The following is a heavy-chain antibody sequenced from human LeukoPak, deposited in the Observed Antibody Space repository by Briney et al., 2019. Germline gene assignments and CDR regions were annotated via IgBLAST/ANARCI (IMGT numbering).Heavy chain of an antibody. V-gene: IGHV1-69*13. CDR1: GGTFSSYA. D-gene: IGHD3-22*01. J-gene: IGHJ3*02. Sequence: SVKVSCKASGGTFSSYATSWVRQAPGQGLEWMGGIIPIFGTANYAQKFQGRVTITADESTSTAYMELSSLRSEDTAVYYCARRGSYDSSGYFAFDIWGQGTMVTVSS. CDR2: IIPIFGTA. CDR3: ARRGSYDSSGYFAFDI.